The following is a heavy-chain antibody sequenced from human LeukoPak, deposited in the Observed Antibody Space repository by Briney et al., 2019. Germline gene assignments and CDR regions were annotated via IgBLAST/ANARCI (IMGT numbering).Heavy chain of an antibody. CDR1: GFTFSSYA. J-gene: IGHJ4*02. CDR2: ISYDGSNK. CDR3: ARGLYSSGWSNYFDY. V-gene: IGHV3-30-3*01. Sequence: PGRSLRLSCAASGFTFSSYAMHWVRQAPGKGLEWVAVISYDGSNKYYADSVKGRFTISRDNSKNTLYLQMNSLRAKDTAVYYCARGLYSSGWSNYFDYWGQGTLVTVSS. D-gene: IGHD6-19*01.